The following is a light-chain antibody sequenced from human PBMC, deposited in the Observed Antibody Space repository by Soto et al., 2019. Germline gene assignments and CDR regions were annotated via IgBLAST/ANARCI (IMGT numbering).Light chain of an antibody. V-gene: IGKV3-20*01. Sequence: EIVLTQSPGTLSLAPGERATLSCRASQSVSSSYLAWYQQKPGQALRLLIYGASSRATGIPDRFSGSGSGTDFTLTISRLEPEDFAVYYCQQYGSSPRTFGQGTKLEIK. CDR1: QSVSSSY. CDR2: GAS. CDR3: QQYGSSPRT. J-gene: IGKJ2*02.